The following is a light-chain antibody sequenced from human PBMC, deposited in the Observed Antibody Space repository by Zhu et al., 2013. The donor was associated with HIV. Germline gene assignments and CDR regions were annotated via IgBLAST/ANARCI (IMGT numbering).Light chain of an antibody. CDR3: QQYKTYMWT. Sequence: DIQMTQSPSTLSASVGDRVTITCRASQSISSWLAWYQQKPGKAPKLLIYDASSLANGVPSRFSGSGSGTEFTLTISSLQPDDVGTYYCQQYKTYMWTFGQGTKVKIK. J-gene: IGKJ1*01. CDR2: DAS. CDR1: QSISSW. V-gene: IGKV1-5*01.